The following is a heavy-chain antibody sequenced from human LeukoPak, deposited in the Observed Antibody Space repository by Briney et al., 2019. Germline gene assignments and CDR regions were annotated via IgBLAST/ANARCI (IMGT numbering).Heavy chain of an antibody. V-gene: IGHV5-51*01. D-gene: IGHD6-13*01. J-gene: IGHJ3*02. CDR3: ARPGYGSSWYYDAFDI. CDR1: GYSFTSYW. CDR2: IYPGDSDT. Sequence: KPGESLKISCMGSGYSFTSYWIGWVRQMPGKGLEWMGIIYPGDSDTRYSLSFQGQVTISADKSISTAYLQSSSLKASDTAMYYCARPGYGSSWYYDAFDIWGQGTMVTVS.